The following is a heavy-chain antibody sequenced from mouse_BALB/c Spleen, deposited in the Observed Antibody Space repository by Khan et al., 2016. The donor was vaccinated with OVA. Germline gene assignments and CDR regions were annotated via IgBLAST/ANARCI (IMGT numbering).Heavy chain of an antibody. V-gene: IGHV5-6*01. CDR1: GFTFSTYG. CDR2: ASTGGSYT. CDR3: TRLAYYYDSEGFAY. Sequence: EVELVESGGDLVKPGGSLKLSCAASGFTFSTYGMSWVRQTPDKRLEWVATASTGGSYTYYPDSVKGRFTISRDNAKNTLYLQMSGLKSEDTAMFYCTRLAYYYDSEGFAYWGQGTLVTVSA. J-gene: IGHJ3*01. D-gene: IGHD1-1*01.